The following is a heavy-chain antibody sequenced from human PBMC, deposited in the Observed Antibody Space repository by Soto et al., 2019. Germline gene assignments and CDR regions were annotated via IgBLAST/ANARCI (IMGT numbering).Heavy chain of an antibody. CDR3: SRTGANYDFWSGYFLGY. CDR2: IRGKAYGGTA. CDR1: GFKFGDYG. D-gene: IGHD3-3*01. Sequence: EVQLAESGGGLVKPGRSLRLSCTTSGFKFGDYGMTWLRQAPGKGLEWVGFIRGKAYGGTAEYAASVKGRFTISRDDSRSTAYLQMNSLKTEDTAVYYCSRTGANYDFWSGYFLGYWGQGTLVTVSS. J-gene: IGHJ4*02. V-gene: IGHV3-49*05.